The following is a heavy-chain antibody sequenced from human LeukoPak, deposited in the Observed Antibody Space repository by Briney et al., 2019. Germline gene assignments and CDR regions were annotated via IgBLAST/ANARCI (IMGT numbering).Heavy chain of an antibody. CDR2: INHSGST. J-gene: IGHJ6*02. Sequence: SETLSLTCAVYGGSFSGYYWSWIRQPPGKGLEWIGEINHSGSTNYNPSLKSRDTISVDTSKNQFSLKLSSVTAADTAVYYCARGRTSRITIFGVVRTDYYYGMDVWGQGTTVTVSS. D-gene: IGHD3-3*01. CDR3: ARGRTSRITIFGVVRTDYYYGMDV. V-gene: IGHV4-34*01. CDR1: GGSFSGYY.